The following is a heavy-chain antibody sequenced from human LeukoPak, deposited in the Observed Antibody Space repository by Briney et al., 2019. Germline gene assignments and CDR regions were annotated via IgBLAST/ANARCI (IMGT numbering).Heavy chain of an antibody. Sequence: SETLSLTCTVSGGSISSYYWSWIRQPPGKGLEWIGYIYYSGSTNYNPSLKSRVTISVDTSKNQFSLKLSSVTAADTAVYYCALRYCSSTSCYSGDYWGQGTLVTVSS. V-gene: IGHV4-59*08. J-gene: IGHJ4*02. CDR2: IYYSGST. D-gene: IGHD2-2*02. CDR3: ALRYCSSTSCYSGDY. CDR1: GGSISSYY.